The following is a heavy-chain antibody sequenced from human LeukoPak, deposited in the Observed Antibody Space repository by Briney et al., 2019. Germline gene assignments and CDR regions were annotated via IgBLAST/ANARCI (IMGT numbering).Heavy chain of an antibody. J-gene: IGHJ4*02. Sequence: GGSLRLSCAASGFTFSSYSMNWVRQAPGKGLEWVSYISSSSSTIYYADSVKGRFTLSRDNTKNTLTLQMNSLRAEDTAVYFCVRDGSAYNFDYWGQGVLVTVSS. CDR1: GFTFSSYS. CDR3: VRDGSAYNFDY. D-gene: IGHD5-24*01. V-gene: IGHV3-48*04. CDR2: ISSSSSTI.